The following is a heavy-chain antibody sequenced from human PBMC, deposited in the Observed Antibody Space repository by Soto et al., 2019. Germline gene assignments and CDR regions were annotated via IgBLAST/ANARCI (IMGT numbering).Heavy chain of an antibody. CDR2: IYYSGST. CDR3: ASDPYRSSPGSLRGGYGMDV. Sequence: QVQLQESGPGLVKPSETLSLTCSVSGGSISSNYWSWIRQPPGKGLEWIGYIYYSGSTNYNPSLTSRSTISAATRNNQSPLQVSTVTAADTAVHYCASDPYRSSPGSLRGGYGMDVWGQGTTVTLSS. CDR1: GGSISSNY. D-gene: IGHD6-13*01. V-gene: IGHV4-59*01. J-gene: IGHJ6*02.